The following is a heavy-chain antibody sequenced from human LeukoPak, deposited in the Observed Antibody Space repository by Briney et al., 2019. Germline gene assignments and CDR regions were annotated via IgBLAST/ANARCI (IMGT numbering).Heavy chain of an antibody. V-gene: IGHV3-21*01. CDR1: GFTFITYS. CDR3: ARGNYYCGGDCYTAEYFQH. Sequence: GGSLRLSCAASGFTFITYSMNWVRQAPEKGLEWVSSISSTGNYVYYADSVKGRFTISRDNAKNSLYLQMDSLRAEDTAVYYCARGNYYCGGDCYTAEYFQHWGQGTLVTVSS. J-gene: IGHJ1*01. D-gene: IGHD2-21*02. CDR2: ISSTGNYV.